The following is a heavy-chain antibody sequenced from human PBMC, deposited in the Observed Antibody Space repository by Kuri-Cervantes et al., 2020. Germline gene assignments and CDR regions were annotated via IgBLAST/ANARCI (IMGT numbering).Heavy chain of an antibody. V-gene: IGHV1-2*02. CDR3: AREVFPTGDYYYGMDV. CDR1: GYTFTSYY. Sequence: ASVKVSCKASGYTFTSYYMHWVRQAPGQGLEWMGWINPNSGGTNYAQKFQGRVTMTRDTSISTAYMELSRLRSDDTAVYYCAREVFPTGDYYYGMDVWGQGTTVTVSS. CDR2: INPNSGGT. D-gene: IGHD1-14*01. J-gene: IGHJ6*02.